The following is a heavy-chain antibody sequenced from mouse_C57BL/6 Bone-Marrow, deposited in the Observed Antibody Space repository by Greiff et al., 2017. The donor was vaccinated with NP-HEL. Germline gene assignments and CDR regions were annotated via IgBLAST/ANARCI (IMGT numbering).Heavy chain of an antibody. J-gene: IGHJ1*03. Sequence: EVQLQQSGAELVRPGASVKLSCTASGFNIKDDYMHWVKQRPEQGLEWIGWIDPENGDTEYASKFQGKATITADTSSNTAYLQLSSLTSEDTAVYYCTTCPYSNYWYFDVWGTGTTVTVSS. D-gene: IGHD2-5*01. CDR1: GFNIKDDY. V-gene: IGHV14-4*01. CDR3: TTCPYSNYWYFDV. CDR2: IDPENGDT.